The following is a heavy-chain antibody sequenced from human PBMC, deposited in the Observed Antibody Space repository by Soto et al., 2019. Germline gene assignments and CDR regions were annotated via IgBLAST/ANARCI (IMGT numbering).Heavy chain of an antibody. CDR1: GDSVSSNSAA. Sequence: QVQLQQSGPGLVKPSQTLSLTCAISGDSVSSNSAAWNWIRQSPSRGLEWLGRTYYRSKWYDAYAESVKSRITINPDTSNSHFALQLDSVTPEDTAVYYCARHSGWPPSGWFDPWGQGTLVTVSS. D-gene: IGHD6-19*01. V-gene: IGHV6-1*01. CDR2: TYYRSKWYD. CDR3: ARHSGWPPSGWFDP. J-gene: IGHJ5*02.